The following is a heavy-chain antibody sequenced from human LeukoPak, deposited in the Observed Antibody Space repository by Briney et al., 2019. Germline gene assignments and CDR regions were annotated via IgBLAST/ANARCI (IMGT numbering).Heavy chain of an antibody. CDR3: ARAGWELPYFDY. J-gene: IGHJ4*02. CDR1: GFTFSSYE. Sequence: GGSLRLSCAASGFTFSSYEMNWVRQAPGKGLEWVSYISSSGSTIYYADSVKGRFTISRDNAKNSLYLQMNSLRAEDTAAYYCARAGWELPYFDYWGQGTLVTVSS. V-gene: IGHV3-48*03. D-gene: IGHD1-26*01. CDR2: ISSSGSTI.